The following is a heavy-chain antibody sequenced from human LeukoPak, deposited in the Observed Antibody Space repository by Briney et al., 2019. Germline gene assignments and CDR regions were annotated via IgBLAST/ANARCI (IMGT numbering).Heavy chain of an antibody. CDR1: GFSLSGYA. D-gene: IGHD2-15*01. CDR2: ISGSSRYL. CDR3: ARDQANFYETSGTYGDYFDS. J-gene: IGHJ4*02. V-gene: IGHV3-21*05. Sequence: GGSLRLSCAASGFSLSGYAMNWVRQAPGKGLEWISYISGSSRYLYYADSVKGRFTISRDNAKNSLYLQMNSLRAEDTAVYYCARDQANFYETSGTYGDYFDSWGQGTLVTVSS.